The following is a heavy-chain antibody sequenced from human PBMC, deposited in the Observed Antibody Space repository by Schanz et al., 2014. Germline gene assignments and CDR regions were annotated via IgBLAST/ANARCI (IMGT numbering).Heavy chain of an antibody. Sequence: QVQMVESGGGVVQPGRSLRLSCAASGFTFSTYAMSWVRQAPGKGLEWVAAMSYDGSIKYYGDSVKGRFTISRDNSKNTLYLQMNTLRAEDTAVYYCARDRGYCSGGSCLTFDYWGQGTLVTVSS. CDR2: MSYDGSIK. CDR1: GFTFSTYA. V-gene: IGHV3-30*03. J-gene: IGHJ4*02. CDR3: ARDRGYCSGGSCLTFDY. D-gene: IGHD2-15*01.